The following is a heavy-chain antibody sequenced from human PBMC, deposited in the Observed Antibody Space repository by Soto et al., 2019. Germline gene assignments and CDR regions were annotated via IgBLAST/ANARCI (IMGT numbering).Heavy chain of an antibody. D-gene: IGHD3-22*01. J-gene: IGHJ6*02. CDR3: AIDITMIVVVISTGYSGYVMDF. CDR2: ISAYNGNT. CDR1: VYTITNYG. Sequence: AAVKVSCKASVYTITNYGISWVRQAPGQGLKGMGWISAYNGNTNYAQKLQGRVTMTTDTSPSTAYMELRSLRSDDTAVYYCAIDITMIVVVISTGYSGYVMDFWGQGTTVTVSS. V-gene: IGHV1-18*01.